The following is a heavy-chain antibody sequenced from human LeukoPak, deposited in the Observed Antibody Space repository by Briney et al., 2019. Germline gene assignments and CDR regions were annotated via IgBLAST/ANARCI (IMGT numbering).Heavy chain of an antibody. J-gene: IGHJ6*03. V-gene: IGHV1-69*13. CDR2: IIPIFGIP. D-gene: IGHD6-6*01. Sequence: SVKVSCKASGGTFRTFAISWVRQAPGQGLEWMGGIIPIFGIPDSAQKFQGRLTITADESTTTAYMELSSLRSEDTAVYYCASNIAARPLGYYYYYMDVWGKGTTVTVSS. CDR1: GGTFRTFA. CDR3: ASNIAARPLGYYYYYMDV.